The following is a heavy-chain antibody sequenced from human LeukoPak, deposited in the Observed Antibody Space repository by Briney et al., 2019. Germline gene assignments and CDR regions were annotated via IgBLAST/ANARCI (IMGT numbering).Heavy chain of an antibody. J-gene: IGHJ5*02. CDR3: ARRKGDIVVVVAAKRAGRNNWFDL. V-gene: IGHV4-39*01. Sequence: SETLSLTCTVSGGSISSSSYYWGWIRQPPGKGLEWIGSIYYSGSTYYNPSLKSRVTISVDTSKNQFSLKLSSVTAADTAVYYCARRKGDIVVVVAAKRAGRNNWFDLWGQGTLVTVSS. D-gene: IGHD2-15*01. CDR2: IYYSGST. CDR1: GGSISSSSYY.